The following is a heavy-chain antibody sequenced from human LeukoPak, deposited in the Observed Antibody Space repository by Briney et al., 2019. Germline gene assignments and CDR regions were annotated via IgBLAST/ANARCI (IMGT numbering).Heavy chain of an antibody. CDR1: GGFFSGYY. CDR3: ARAWYYYDSSGYYPFDY. V-gene: IGHV4-34*01. J-gene: IGHJ4*02. Sequence: SETLSLTCAVYGGFFSGYYWSWIRQPPGKGLEWIGEINHSGSTNYNPSLKSRVTISVDTSKNQFSLKLSSVTAADTAVYYCARAWYYYDSSGYYPFDYWGQGTLVTVSS. CDR2: INHSGST. D-gene: IGHD3-22*01.